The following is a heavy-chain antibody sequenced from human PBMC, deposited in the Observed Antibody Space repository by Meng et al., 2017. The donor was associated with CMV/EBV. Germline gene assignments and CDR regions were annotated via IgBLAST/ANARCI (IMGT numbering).Heavy chain of an antibody. J-gene: IGHJ6*02. Sequence: GESLKISCAASGFTFSSYAMHWVRQAPGKGLEWVAVISYDGSNKYYADSVKGRFTISRDNSKNTLYLQMNSLRVEDTAVYYCARGSHYYYYGMDVWGQGTTVTVSS. CDR3: ARGSHYYYYGMDV. CDR1: GFTFSSYA. CDR2: ISYDGSNK. V-gene: IGHV3-30*04.